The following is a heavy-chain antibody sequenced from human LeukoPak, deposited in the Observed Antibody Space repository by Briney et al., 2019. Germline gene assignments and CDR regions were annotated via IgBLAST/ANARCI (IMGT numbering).Heavy chain of an antibody. CDR3: ARGFPDTFDY. Sequence: SQTLSLTCAISGDSVSDNSAAWNWIRQSLSRGLEWLGRTYYRSKWYNEYAVSVRSRITINADTSMNQFSLQLNSVTPEDTAVYYCARGFPDTFDYWGQGTLVTVSS. CDR2: TYYRSKWYN. J-gene: IGHJ4*02. D-gene: IGHD1-14*01. V-gene: IGHV6-1*01. CDR1: GDSVSDNSAA.